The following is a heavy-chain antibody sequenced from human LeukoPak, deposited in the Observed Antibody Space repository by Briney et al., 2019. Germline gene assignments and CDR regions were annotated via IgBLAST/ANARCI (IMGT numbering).Heavy chain of an antibody. CDR1: GGSISSYY. D-gene: IGHD5-18*01. CDR3: ARARWQDSYACRQGAFDI. V-gene: IGHV4-4*07. J-gene: IGHJ3*02. Sequence: PSETLSLTCTVSGGSISSYYWSWIRQPAGKGLEWIGRIYTSGSTNYNPSLKSRVTMSVDTSKNQFPLKLSSVTAADTAVYYCARARWQDSYACRQGAFDIWGQGTMVTVSS. CDR2: IYTSGST.